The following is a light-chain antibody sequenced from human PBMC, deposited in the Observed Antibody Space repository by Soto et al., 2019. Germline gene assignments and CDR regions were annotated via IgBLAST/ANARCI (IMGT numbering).Light chain of an antibody. CDR3: GTWDNSLSAGV. V-gene: IGLV1-51*01. CDR2: DNH. Sequence: HSVLTQPPSVSAAPGQKVTISCSGSSSNIGNNYVSWFQQLPGTAPKLLIYDNHKRPSGIPDRFSGSKSGTSATLAITGLQTGDEADYYCGTWDNSLSAGVFGTGTKVTVL. J-gene: IGLJ1*01. CDR1: SSNIGNNY.